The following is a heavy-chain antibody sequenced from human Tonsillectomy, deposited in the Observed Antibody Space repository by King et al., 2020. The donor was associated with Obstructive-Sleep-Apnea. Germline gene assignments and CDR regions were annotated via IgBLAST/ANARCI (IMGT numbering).Heavy chain of an antibody. CDR2: ITTGGST. V-gene: IGHV3-23*04. CDR3: SKVSRDGGIVEVPTAKEYYYYYYDLDV. J-gene: IGHJ6*02. D-gene: IGHD2-2*01. Sequence: VQLVESGGGLVQPGGSLRLSCAASGFTFSSYAMNWVRQAPGKGLEWVSVITTGGSTYYADSVKGRFTISRDNSKNTLYLQMNSLRGEDTAEYYCSKVSRDGGIVEVPTAKEYYYYYYDLDVWGQGTTVTVSS. CDR1: GFTFSSYA.